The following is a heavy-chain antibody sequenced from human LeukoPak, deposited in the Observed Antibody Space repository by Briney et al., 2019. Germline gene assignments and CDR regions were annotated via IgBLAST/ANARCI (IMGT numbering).Heavy chain of an antibody. Sequence: PSETLSLTCAVYGGSFSGYYWSSIRQPPGKGLEGIGGINHSGSTNYNPSLKSRVTISVDTCKNQFSLKLSSVTAADTAVYYCASSYSSGWYRPFDYWGQGTLVTVSS. CDR3: ASSYSSGWYRPFDY. CDR1: GGSFSGYY. D-gene: IGHD6-19*01. V-gene: IGHV4-34*01. J-gene: IGHJ4*02. CDR2: INHSGST.